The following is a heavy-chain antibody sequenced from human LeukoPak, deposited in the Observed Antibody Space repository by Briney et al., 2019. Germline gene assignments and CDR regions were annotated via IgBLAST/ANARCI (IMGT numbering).Heavy chain of an antibody. CDR1: GFTLGNYN. CDR2: ISSSSTYI. V-gene: IGHV3-21*01. Sequence: GGSLRLSCAASGFTLGNYNMNWVRQAPEKGLEWVSSISSSSTYIYYADSVKGRFTISRDNAKNSLYLQINSLRAEDTALYYCARNPPGAYYDSSGHCPAPFDYWGQGTLVTVSS. J-gene: IGHJ4*02. CDR3: ARNPPGAYYDSSGHCPAPFDY. D-gene: IGHD3-22*01.